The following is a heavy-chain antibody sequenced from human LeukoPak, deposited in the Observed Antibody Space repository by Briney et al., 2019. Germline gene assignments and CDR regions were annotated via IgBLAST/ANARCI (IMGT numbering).Heavy chain of an antibody. CDR1: GFTFSSYS. V-gene: IGHV3-21*01. CDR3: AREYYGSGSYGNS. D-gene: IGHD3-10*01. CDR2: ISSSSSYI. J-gene: IGHJ4*02. Sequence: PGGSLRLSCAASGFTFSSYSMTWVRQAPGKGLEWVSSISSSSSYIYYADSVKGRFTISRDNAKNSLYLQMNSLRAEDTAVYYCAREYYGSGSYGNSWGQGTLVTVSS.